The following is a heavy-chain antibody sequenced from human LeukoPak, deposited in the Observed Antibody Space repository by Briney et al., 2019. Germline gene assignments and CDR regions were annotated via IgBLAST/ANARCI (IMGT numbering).Heavy chain of an antibody. CDR3: ARGGAARPDF. Sequence: GGSLRLSCAASGFTFSSYPLNWVRQAPGKGLQWVSSIGTSNNYIYYTDSVKGRFTISRDNAKNSLYLQMNSLRVEDTAVYYCARGGAARPDFWGQGTLVTVSS. J-gene: IGHJ4*02. D-gene: IGHD6-6*01. CDR1: GFTFSSYP. CDR2: IGTSNNYI. V-gene: IGHV3-21*01.